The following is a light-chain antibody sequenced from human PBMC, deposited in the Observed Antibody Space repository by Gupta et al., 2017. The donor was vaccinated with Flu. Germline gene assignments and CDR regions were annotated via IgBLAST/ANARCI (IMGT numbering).Light chain of an antibody. J-gene: IGKJ3*01. CDR1: QSRGYD. CDR3: YQRVKVNTII. Sequence: EVVLTPSPDILSLSPGERATLSCRASQSRGYDGAWYQPKPGQAPRLLIDEGYKRATGVPARFMSRGSGTDCTQFITRLETEDFANYVCYQRVKVNTIILGPGTKVHLK. V-gene: IGKV3-11*01. CDR2: EGY.